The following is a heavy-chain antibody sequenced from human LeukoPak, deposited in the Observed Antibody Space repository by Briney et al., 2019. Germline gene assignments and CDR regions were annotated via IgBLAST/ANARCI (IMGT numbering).Heavy chain of an antibody. Sequence: SETLSLTCAVYGGSFSGYYWSWIRQPPGKGLEWIGEINHSGSTSYNPSLKSRVTISVDTSKNQFSLKLSSVTAADTAVYYCARGYCSSTSCSHRERAFDIWGQGTVVTVSS. CDR3: ARGYCSSTSCSHRERAFDI. J-gene: IGHJ3*02. CDR1: GGSFSGYY. D-gene: IGHD2-2*01. V-gene: IGHV4-34*01. CDR2: INHSGST.